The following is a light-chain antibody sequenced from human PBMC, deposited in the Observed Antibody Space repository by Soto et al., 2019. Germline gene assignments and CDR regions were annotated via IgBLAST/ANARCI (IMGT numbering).Light chain of an antibody. V-gene: IGKV1-39*01. CDR2: DAS. CDR3: QQSYSIPWT. Sequence: DIQMTQYPDSLSASVGARVTITCRASQRISSYVNWYQAKPGKAPKLLIYDASSLQSGVPSRFSGSGSGTEFTLTISGLRPEDFATFYCQQSYSIPWTFGQGTKVAI. J-gene: IGKJ1*01. CDR1: QRISSY.